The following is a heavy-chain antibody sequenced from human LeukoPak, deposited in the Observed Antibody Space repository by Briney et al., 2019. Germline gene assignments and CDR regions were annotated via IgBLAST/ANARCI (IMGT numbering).Heavy chain of an antibody. CDR1: GGSISSYY. J-gene: IGHJ4*02. Sequence: SETLSLTCTVSGGSISSYYWSWIRQPPGKGLEWIGYIYYSGSTNYNPSLKSRVTISVDTSKNQFSLRLTSVTAADTAVYYCVLMPGYWGQGILVAVSS. V-gene: IGHV4-59*08. D-gene: IGHD2-2*01. CDR3: VLMPGY. CDR2: IYYSGST.